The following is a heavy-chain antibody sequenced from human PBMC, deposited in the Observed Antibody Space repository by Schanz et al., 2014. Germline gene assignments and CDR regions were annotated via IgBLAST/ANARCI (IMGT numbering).Heavy chain of an antibody. Sequence: QVQLVQSGGEVKKPGASVKVSCKASGYTFRHYGISWLRQAPGQGLEWMGYISGYNGNTNYALKVQDRVTMTTDTSTSTAYMELRSLRSDDTAIYYCAREILHYGSHGCLGYWGQGTLVTVSS. D-gene: IGHD3-10*01. CDR1: GYTFRHYG. J-gene: IGHJ4*02. CDR3: AREILHYGSHGCLGY. CDR2: ISGYNGNT. V-gene: IGHV1-18*04.